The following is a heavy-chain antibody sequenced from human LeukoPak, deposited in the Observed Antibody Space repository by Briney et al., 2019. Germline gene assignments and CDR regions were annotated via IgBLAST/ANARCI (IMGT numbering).Heavy chain of an antibody. D-gene: IGHD3-10*01. Sequence: SQTLSLTCAVSGGSISSGGYSWSWIRQPPGKGLEWIGYIYHSGSTYYNPSLKSRVTISVDRSKNQFSLKLSSVTTADTAVYYCARAYYGSGSSQWYFDYWGQGTLVTVSS. CDR1: GGSISSGGYS. J-gene: IGHJ4*02. V-gene: IGHV4-30-2*01. CDR2: IYHSGST. CDR3: ARAYYGSGSSQWYFDY.